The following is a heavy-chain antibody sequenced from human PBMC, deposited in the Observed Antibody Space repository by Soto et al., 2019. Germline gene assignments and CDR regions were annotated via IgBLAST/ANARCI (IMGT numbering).Heavy chain of an antibody. CDR3: VQSRCGGDCLQSYSSHAYYGLDV. D-gene: IGHD2-21*02. J-gene: IGHJ6*02. Sequence: QITLKESGPTLVKPTQTLTLTCTFPGFSFSSTGEGVGWIRQPPGKALEWLALIYWDDDKRYSPSLKSRLTITKDTSKNQVVLTMTTMDPVDTATYYCVQSRCGGDCLQSYSSHAYYGLDVWGQGTTVTVSS. CDR2: IYWDDDK. V-gene: IGHV2-5*02. CDR1: GFSFSSTGEG.